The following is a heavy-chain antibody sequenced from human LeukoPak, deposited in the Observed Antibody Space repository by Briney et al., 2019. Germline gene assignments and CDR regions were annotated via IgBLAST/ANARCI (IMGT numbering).Heavy chain of an antibody. J-gene: IGHJ6*03. V-gene: IGHV1-69*05. CDR1: GGTFSSYA. D-gene: IGHD5-18*01. Sequence: SVKVSCKASGGTFSSYAISWVRQAPGQGPEWMGGIIPIFGTANYAQKFQGRVTITTDESTSTAYMELSSLRSEDTAVYYCATRQYRGYSYGYNYYYYMDVWGKGTTVTVSS. CDR3: ATRQYRGYSYGYNYYYYMDV. CDR2: IIPIFGTA.